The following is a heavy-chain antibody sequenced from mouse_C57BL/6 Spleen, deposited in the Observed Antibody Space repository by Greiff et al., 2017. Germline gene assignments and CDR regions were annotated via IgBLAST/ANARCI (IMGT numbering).Heavy chain of an antibody. CDR1: GYTFTSYW. J-gene: IGHJ2*01. CDR3: ARGGYSYDALYFDY. V-gene: IGHV1-55*01. CDR2: IYPGSGST. D-gene: IGHD2-12*01. Sequence: QVQLQQPGAELVKPGASVKMSCKASGYTFTSYWITWVKQRPGQGLEWIGDIYPGSGSTNYNEKFKSKATLTVDTSSSTAYMQLSSLTSEDSAVYYGARGGYSYDALYFDYGGQGTTLTVSS.